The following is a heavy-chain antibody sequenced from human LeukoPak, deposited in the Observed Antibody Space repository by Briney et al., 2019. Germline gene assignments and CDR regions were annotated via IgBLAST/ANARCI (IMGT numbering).Heavy chain of an antibody. CDR2: IYYSGST. Sequence: PSETLSLTCTASGGSISSYYWSWIRQPPGKGLEWIGYIYYSGSTNYNPSLKSRVTISVDTSSNQFSLKLSSVTAADSAVYDCASLIAAASGGMDVWGQGTTVTVSS. D-gene: IGHD6-13*01. V-gene: IGHV4-59*01. CDR3: ASLIAAASGGMDV. J-gene: IGHJ6*02. CDR1: GGSISSYY.